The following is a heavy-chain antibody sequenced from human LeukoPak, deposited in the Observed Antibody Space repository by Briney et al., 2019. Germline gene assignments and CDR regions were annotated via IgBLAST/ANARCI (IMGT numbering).Heavy chain of an antibody. CDR3: ARGIAARPGSYYYYYMDV. CDR1: GYTFTGYY. D-gene: IGHD6-6*01. J-gene: IGHJ6*03. V-gene: IGHV1-2*02. Sequence: ASVKVSCTASGYTFTGYYMYWVRQAPGQGLDWMGWINPKSGGTNYAQKFQGRVTMTRDTSISTAYMELSRLRSDDTAVYYCARGIAARPGSYYYYYMDVWGKGTTVTVSS. CDR2: INPKSGGT.